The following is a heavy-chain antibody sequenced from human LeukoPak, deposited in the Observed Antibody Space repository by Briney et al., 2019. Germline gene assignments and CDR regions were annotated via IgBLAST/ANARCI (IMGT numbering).Heavy chain of an antibody. D-gene: IGHD3-10*01. V-gene: IGHV3-7*03. CDR2: MYQDGSEK. CDR1: GFIFSSYW. CDR3: ARDRGSGIGVWFDP. Sequence: PGGSLRLSCAASGFIFSSYWVTWVRQAPGKGLEWVANMYQDGSEKYYVDSVKGRFTISRDNAKNSLYLQMNSLRAEDTAVYYCARDRGSGIGVWFDPWGQGTLVTVSS. J-gene: IGHJ5*02.